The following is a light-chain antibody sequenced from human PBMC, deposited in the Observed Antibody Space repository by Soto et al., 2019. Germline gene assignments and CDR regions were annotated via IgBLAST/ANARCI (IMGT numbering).Light chain of an antibody. CDR1: SSDVGGYNY. J-gene: IGLJ1*01. Sequence: QSALTQPASVSGSPGQSITISCTGTSSDVGGYNYVSWYQHHPGKAPKLLIYDVSNRPSGISYRFSGSKSDNTASLTISGLQPEDEADYYCSSYTTSNTRQIVFGTGTKLTVL. V-gene: IGLV2-14*03. CDR2: DVS. CDR3: SSYTTSNTRQIV.